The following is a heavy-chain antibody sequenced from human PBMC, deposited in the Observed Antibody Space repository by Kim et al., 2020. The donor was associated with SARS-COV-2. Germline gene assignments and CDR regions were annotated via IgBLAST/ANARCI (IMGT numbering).Heavy chain of an antibody. CDR1: GGSFSGYY. Sequence: SETLSLTCAVYGGSFSGYYWSWIRQPPGKGLEWIGEINHSGSTNYNPSLKSRVTISVDTSKNQFSLKLSSVTAADTAVYYCARGRGVWGSYRPYYFDYWG. CDR3: ARGRGVWGSYRPYYFDY. D-gene: IGHD3-16*02. J-gene: IGHJ4*01. CDR2: INHSGST. V-gene: IGHV4-34*01.